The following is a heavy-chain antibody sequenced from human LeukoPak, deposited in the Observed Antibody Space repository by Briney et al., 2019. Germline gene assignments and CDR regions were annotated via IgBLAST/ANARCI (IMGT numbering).Heavy chain of an antibody. J-gene: IGHJ4*02. V-gene: IGHV4-59*01. CDR1: GGSISSYY. CDR2: IYYSGST. CDR3: ARSGSYRTPYYFDY. D-gene: IGHD1-26*01. Sequence: SETLSLTCTVSGGSISSYYWSWIRQPPGKGLEWIGYIYYSGSTNYNPSLKSRVTISVDTSKNQFSLKLSSVTAADTAVYYCARSGSYRTPYYFDYWGQGTLVTVSS.